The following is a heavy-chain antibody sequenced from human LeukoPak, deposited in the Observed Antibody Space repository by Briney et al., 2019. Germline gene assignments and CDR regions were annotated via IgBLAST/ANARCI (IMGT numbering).Heavy chain of an antibody. CDR2: IKQEGREK. D-gene: IGHD3-3*01. J-gene: IGHJ4*02. V-gene: IGHV3-7*04. Sequence: PGGSLRLSCAASGFTFSSYWMSWVRQAPGKGREWVAKIKQEGREKYYVDSVKGRFTISRDNAKNSLYLQMNCLRAEDTAVYYCARGGYYDFWSGYWVHRPTFDYWGQGTLVTVSS. CDR3: ARGGYYDFWSGYWVHRPTFDY. CDR1: GFTFSSYW.